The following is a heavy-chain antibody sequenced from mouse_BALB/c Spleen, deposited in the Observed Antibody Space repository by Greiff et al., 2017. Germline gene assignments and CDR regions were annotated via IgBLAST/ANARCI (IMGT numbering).Heavy chain of an antibody. Sequence: EVRLQQSGTVLARPGASVKMSCKASGYTFTSYWMHWVKQRPGQGLEWIGAIYPGNSDTSYNQKFKGKAKLTAVTSTSTAYMELSSLTNEDSAVYYCTPFITTVVATVDYWGQGTTLTVSS. CDR3: TPFITTVVATVDY. J-gene: IGHJ2*01. CDR2: IYPGNSDT. V-gene: IGHV1-5*01. D-gene: IGHD1-1*01. CDR1: GYTFTSYW.